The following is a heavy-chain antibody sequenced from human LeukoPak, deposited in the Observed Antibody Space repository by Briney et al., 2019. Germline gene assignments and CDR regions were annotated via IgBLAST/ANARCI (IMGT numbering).Heavy chain of an antibody. Sequence: GASVKVSCKASGYTFTSYGISWVRQAPGQGLERMGWISAYNGNTNYAQKLQGRVTMTRDTSTSTVYMELSSLRSEDTAVYYCARDVTDSSGWYLDYWGQGTLVTVSS. CDR3: ARDVTDSSGWYLDY. V-gene: IGHV1-18*01. D-gene: IGHD6-19*01. J-gene: IGHJ4*02. CDR2: ISAYNGNT. CDR1: GYTFTSYG.